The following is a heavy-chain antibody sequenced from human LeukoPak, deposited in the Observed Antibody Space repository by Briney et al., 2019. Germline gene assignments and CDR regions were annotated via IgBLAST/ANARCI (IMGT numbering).Heavy chain of an antibody. D-gene: IGHD3-3*01. J-gene: IGHJ4*02. Sequence: MTGGSLRLSCAASGFTFSDYYMSWIRQAPGKGLEWVSYISSSGSTIYYADSVKGRFTISRDNAKNSLYLQMNSLRAEDTAVYYCASMGFWSGYPFDYWGQGTLVTVSS. CDR3: ASMGFWSGYPFDY. CDR1: GFTFSDYY. CDR2: ISSSGSTI. V-gene: IGHV3-11*01.